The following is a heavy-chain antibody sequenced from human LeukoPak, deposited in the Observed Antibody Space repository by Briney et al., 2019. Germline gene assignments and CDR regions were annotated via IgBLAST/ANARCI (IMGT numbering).Heavy chain of an antibody. CDR3: ARDPGQLGIDY. Sequence: SETLSLTCTVSGGSITSYYWSWIRQPPGKGLEWIGFIYYSGSTYYNPSLKSRVTISVDKSKNQFSLKLSSVTAADTAVYYCARDPGQLGIDYWGQGTLVTVSS. V-gene: IGHV4-59*12. CDR1: GGSITSYY. CDR2: IYYSGST. J-gene: IGHJ4*02. D-gene: IGHD7-27*01.